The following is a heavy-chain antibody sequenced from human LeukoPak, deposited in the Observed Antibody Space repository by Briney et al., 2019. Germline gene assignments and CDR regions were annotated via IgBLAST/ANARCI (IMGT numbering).Heavy chain of an antibody. J-gene: IGHJ4*02. Sequence: ASVKVSCKASGYTFTSYDINWVRHATGQGLEWMGWMNPHSGNTGYAQKFQGRVTMTRNTSINTAHMELSSLRSEDTAVYYCARGDYESSGYYLFYWGQGTLVTISS. V-gene: IGHV1-8*01. CDR2: MNPHSGNT. CDR1: GYTFTSYD. CDR3: ARGDYESSGYYLFY. D-gene: IGHD3-22*01.